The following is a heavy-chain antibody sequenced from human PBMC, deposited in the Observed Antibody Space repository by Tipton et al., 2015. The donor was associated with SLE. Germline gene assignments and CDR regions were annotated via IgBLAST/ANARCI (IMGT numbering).Heavy chain of an antibody. D-gene: IGHD4-17*01. Sequence: LRLSCSASGFTFSSYAMHWVRQAPGKGLEWIGEINHSGSTNYNPSLKSRVTISVDTSKNQFSLKLSSVTAADTAVYYCARVADYGDYGGAFDIWGQGTMVTVSS. J-gene: IGHJ3*02. V-gene: IGHV4-34*01. CDR3: ARVADYGDYGGAFDI. CDR1: GFTFSSYA. CDR2: INHSGST.